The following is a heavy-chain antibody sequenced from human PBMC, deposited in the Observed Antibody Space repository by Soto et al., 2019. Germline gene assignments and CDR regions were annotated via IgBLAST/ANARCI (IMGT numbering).Heavy chain of an antibody. Sequence: GGSLRLSCAASGFTFSSYWMSWVRQAPGKGLEWVANIKHDGSEKYYVDSVKGRFTISRDNAKNSLYLQMNSLRAEDTAVYYCAGEADCTNGVCYFVNAFDIWGQGTMVTVSS. CDR1: GFTFSSYW. V-gene: IGHV3-7*01. CDR2: IKHDGSEK. J-gene: IGHJ3*02. CDR3: AGEADCTNGVCYFVNAFDI. D-gene: IGHD2-8*01.